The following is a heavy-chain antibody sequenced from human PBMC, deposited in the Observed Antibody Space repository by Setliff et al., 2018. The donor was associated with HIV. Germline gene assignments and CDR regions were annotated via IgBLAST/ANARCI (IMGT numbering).Heavy chain of an antibody. D-gene: IGHD6-13*01. CDR1: GFSLSTGGVG. CDR2: IYWDGNK. V-gene: IGHV2-5*02. CDR3: AHSCSWQPYYGMDV. J-gene: IGHJ6*02. Sequence: QSGPTLVNPTQTLTLTCTFSGFSLSTGGVGVGWIRQPPGKALEWLAHIYWDGNKHYTPSLKTRLTITKDTSKDQVVLTMTNLDPVDTATYYCAHSCSWQPYYGMDVWGQGTTVTVSS.